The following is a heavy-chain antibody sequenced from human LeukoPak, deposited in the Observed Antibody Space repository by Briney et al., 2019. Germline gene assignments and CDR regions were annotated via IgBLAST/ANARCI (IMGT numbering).Heavy chain of an antibody. CDR1: GFTFSRFW. V-gene: IGHV3-7*01. CDR3: ARIEPDNSGWLY. CDR2: IKQDGSER. Sequence: GGSLRLSCAGSGFTFSRFWLSWVRQAPGKGLKWVANIKQDGSERYYVDSVKGRFSISRDNAKSSLYLEMKTLRVEDTAVYYCARIEPDNSGWLYWGQGTLVTVSS. J-gene: IGHJ4*02. D-gene: IGHD3-22*01.